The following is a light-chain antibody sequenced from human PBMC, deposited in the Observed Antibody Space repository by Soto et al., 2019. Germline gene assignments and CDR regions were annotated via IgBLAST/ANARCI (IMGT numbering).Light chain of an antibody. CDR1: QSISNY. V-gene: IGKV1-39*01. Sequence: DIQMTQSPSSLSASIGDRVIITCRASQSISNYLNWYQQKPGKAPKLLIYAASTLQSGVPSRFSGSGSGTDFTLTISSLQPEDFATYYCQQLERYPSTFGGGTKVDI. CDR2: AAS. CDR3: QQLERYPST. J-gene: IGKJ4*01.